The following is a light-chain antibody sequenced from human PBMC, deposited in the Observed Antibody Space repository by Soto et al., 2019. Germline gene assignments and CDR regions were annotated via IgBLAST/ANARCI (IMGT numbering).Light chain of an antibody. J-gene: IGLJ1*01. CDR3: CSYAGSSSYV. V-gene: IGLV2-23*02. Sequence: QSALTQPASVSGSPGQSITISCTGFSSNIGSYNLVSWYQQHPGKAPQLMIYEVTKRPSGVSNRFSGSKSGNTASLTISGLQTEDEADYYCCSYAGSSSYVFGTGTKVTV. CDR2: EVT. CDR1: SSNIGSYNL.